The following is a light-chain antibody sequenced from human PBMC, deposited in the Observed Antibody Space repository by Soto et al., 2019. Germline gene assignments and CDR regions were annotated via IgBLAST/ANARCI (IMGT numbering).Light chain of an antibody. J-gene: IGKJ5*01. CDR1: QGLSTS. CDR3: QQLFDSPIT. V-gene: IGKV1-9*01. CDR2: AAS. Sequence: DIKLTQSPAFLSVSIRESATITCLASQGLSTSLAWYQVKPGKAPKLLIYAASTLETGVPARFSATVSGTEFSLTITSLQPEDFATYYCQQLFDSPITFGQGTRLEIK.